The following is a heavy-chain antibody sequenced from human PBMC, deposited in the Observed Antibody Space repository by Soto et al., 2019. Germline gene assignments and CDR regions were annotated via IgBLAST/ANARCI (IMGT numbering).Heavy chain of an antibody. V-gene: IGHV1-2*04. Sequence: ASVKVSCKASGYTFTGYYMHCVRQAPGQGLEWMGWINPNSGGTNYAQKFQGWVTMTRDTSISTAYMELSRLRSDDTAVYYCARADQPQYYDFWRGYHNPLAVWVKGTTVTVSS. CDR1: GYTFTGYY. CDR3: ARADQPQYYDFWRGYHNPLAV. J-gene: IGHJ6*04. D-gene: IGHD3-3*01. CDR2: INPNSGGT.